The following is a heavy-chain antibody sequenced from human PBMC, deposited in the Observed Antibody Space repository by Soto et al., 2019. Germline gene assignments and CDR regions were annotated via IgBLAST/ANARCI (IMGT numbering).Heavy chain of an antibody. Sequence: DVQLVESGGGLVQPGGSLRLSCAASGFSFSDYQMNWVRQSPGRGLEWVSYISGSSSVLKYAVSVKGRFTISRDNANKSLHLQLNGLRVEDTAVYYCARDYSSGWYAGGFDVWGQGTLVTVSS. CDR1: GFSFSDYQ. CDR2: ISGSSSVL. J-gene: IGHJ5*02. D-gene: IGHD6-19*01. CDR3: ARDYSSGWYAGGFDV. V-gene: IGHV3-48*03.